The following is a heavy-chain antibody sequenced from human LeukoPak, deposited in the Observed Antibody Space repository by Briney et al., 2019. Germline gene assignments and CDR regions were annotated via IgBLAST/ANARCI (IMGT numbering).Heavy chain of an antibody. CDR3: ARVWGPYGDYGFDY. J-gene: IGHJ4*02. D-gene: IGHD4-17*01. CDR1: GGSISSSNW. V-gene: IGHV4-4*02. CDR2: IYHSGST. Sequence: PSETLSLTCAVSGGSISSSNWWSWVRQPPGKGLEWIGEIYHSGSTNYNPSLKSRVTISVDKSKNQFSLKLSSVTAADTAVYYCARVWGPYGDYGFDYWGQGTLVTVSS.